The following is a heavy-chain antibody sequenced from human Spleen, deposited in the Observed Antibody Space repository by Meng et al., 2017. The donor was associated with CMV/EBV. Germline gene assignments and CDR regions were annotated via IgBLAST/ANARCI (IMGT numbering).Heavy chain of an antibody. CDR2: INPKSGET. CDR1: GYTFTGFY. V-gene: IGHV1-2*02. J-gene: IGHJ6*02. Sequence: ASVKVSCKTSGYTFTGFYVHWVRQAPGRGLQWMGWINPKSGETNYAQKFEGRVTMTRDTSISTAYMELSRLRSDDTAVYYCAILRLEGPSSSGGFRYYYGMDVWGQGTTVTVSS. D-gene: IGHD6-13*01. CDR3: AILRLEGPSSSGGFRYYYGMDV.